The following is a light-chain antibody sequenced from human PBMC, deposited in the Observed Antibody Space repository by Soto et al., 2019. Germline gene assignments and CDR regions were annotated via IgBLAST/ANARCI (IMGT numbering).Light chain of an antibody. CDR3: QQYGSSGT. CDR1: QSVSNNY. Sequence: EIVLTQSPGTLSLSPGERVTLSCRASQSVSNNYLAWYQQKPGQAPRLLIYGASNRATGIPDRFSGSGSGTDSTLTISRLEPEDFAVYYCQQYGSSGTFGQGTKVEIK. J-gene: IGKJ1*01. CDR2: GAS. V-gene: IGKV3-20*01.